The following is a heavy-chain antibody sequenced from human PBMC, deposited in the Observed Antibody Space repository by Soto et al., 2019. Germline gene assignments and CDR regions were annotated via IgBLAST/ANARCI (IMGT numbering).Heavy chain of an antibody. D-gene: IGHD3-22*01. CDR3: ARMYYYDSSGYDT. V-gene: IGHV3-48*03. CDR2: ISRSGSMI. CDR1: GFTFSDYE. Sequence: EVQLVESGGGLVQPGGSLRLSCAASGFTFSDYETSWVRQAPGKGLEWVSYISRSGSMIYYADSVEGRFTVSRDNAKNSLYLQMNSLRAEDRAVYYCARMYYYDSSGYDTWGQGTLVTVSS. J-gene: IGHJ5*02.